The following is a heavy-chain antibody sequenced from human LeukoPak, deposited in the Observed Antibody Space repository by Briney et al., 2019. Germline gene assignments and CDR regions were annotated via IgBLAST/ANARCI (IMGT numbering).Heavy chain of an antibody. D-gene: IGHD6-13*01. Sequence: PSETLSLTCAVSGGSFSGYYWSWIRQPPGKGLEWVGEINHSGSTNYNPSLKSRVTISVDTSKNQFYLKMSSVTAADTAVYYCARGYFYIAAAGTRWFDPWGQGTLVTVSS. J-gene: IGHJ5*02. CDR3: ARGYFYIAAAGTRWFDP. CDR1: GGSFSGYY. V-gene: IGHV4-34*01. CDR2: INHSGST.